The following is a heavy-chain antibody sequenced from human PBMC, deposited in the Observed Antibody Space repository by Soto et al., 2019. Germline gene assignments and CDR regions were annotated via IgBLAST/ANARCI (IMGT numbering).Heavy chain of an antibody. CDR3: ARSSGWYEAEAFDM. J-gene: IGHJ3*02. D-gene: IGHD6-19*01. CDR1: GFTFGDYE. CDR2: LSRNGNTI. Sequence: QVQLVESGGGLVQPGGSLRLSCAASGFTFGDYEMSWIRQAAGKGPEWVSFLSRNGNTIYYADSVKGRFSISRDNAENSLYLQMESLRVEDTATYFCARSSGWYEAEAFDMWGQGTMVTVSA. V-gene: IGHV3-11*01.